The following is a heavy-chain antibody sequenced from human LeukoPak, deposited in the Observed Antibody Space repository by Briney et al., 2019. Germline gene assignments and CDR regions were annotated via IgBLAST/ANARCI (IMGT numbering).Heavy chain of an antibody. V-gene: IGHV3-30*04. CDR1: GFTFSSYA. J-gene: IGHJ6*03. Sequence: GGSLRLSCAASGFTFSSYAMHWVRQAPGKGLEWVAVISYDGSNKYYADSVKGRFTISRDNSKNSLYLQMNSLRAEDTAVYYCARGDCSGGSCYYYYYYMDVWGKGTTVTVSS. CDR3: ARGDCSGGSCYYYYYYMDV. CDR2: ISYDGSNK. D-gene: IGHD2-15*01.